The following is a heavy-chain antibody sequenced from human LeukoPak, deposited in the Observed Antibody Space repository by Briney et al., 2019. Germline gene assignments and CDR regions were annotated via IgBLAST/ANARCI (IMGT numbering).Heavy chain of an antibody. CDR2: ISSNGDST. Sequence: PGGSLRLSCAASGFSFSSYAMHWVRQSPGKGLEYVSAISSNGDSTYYANSVKGRSTISRDNSKNTLYLQMNSLRAEDTAVYYCARDRGGVWFDPWGQGTLVTVSS. CDR3: ARDRGGVWFDP. D-gene: IGHD3-10*01. CDR1: GFSFSSYA. V-gene: IGHV3-64*01. J-gene: IGHJ5*02.